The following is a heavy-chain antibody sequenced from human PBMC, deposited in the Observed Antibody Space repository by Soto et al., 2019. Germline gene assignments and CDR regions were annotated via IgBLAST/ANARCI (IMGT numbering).Heavy chain of an antibody. CDR1: GFTFSSYA. D-gene: IGHD5-18*01. CDR3: AKDRFRGRGYSYADY. CDR2: ISGSGGST. J-gene: IGHJ4*02. Sequence: PGGSLRLSCAASGFTFSSYAMSWVRQAPGKGLEWVSAISGSGGSTYYADSVKGRFTISRDNSKNTLYLQMNSLRAEDTAVYYCAKDRFRGRGYSYADYWGQGTLVTVSS. V-gene: IGHV3-23*01.